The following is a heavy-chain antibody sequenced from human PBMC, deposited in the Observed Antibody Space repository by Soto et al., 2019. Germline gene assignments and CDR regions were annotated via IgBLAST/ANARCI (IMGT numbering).Heavy chain of an antibody. CDR3: ARRWMGVVVVHDDAFDI. V-gene: IGHV4-61*01. Sequence: PSETLSLTCTVSGGSVTSVSYYWSWIRQPPGKGLEWIGYIYYTGTTHYNPSLKSRVTISIDTPKKQFSLKMSSVTAADTAMYYCARRWMGVVVVHDDAFDIWGQGTMVTVSS. CDR1: GGSVTSVSYY. CDR2: IYYTGTT. J-gene: IGHJ3*02. D-gene: IGHD2-15*01.